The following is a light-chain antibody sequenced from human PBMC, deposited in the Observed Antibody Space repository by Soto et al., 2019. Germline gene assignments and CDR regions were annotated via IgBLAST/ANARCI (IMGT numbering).Light chain of an antibody. Sequence: DIQMTQSPSSLSAFVGDRVTITCRASESISRHLNWYQQKPGKAPKLLIYAASSLQNGVPSRFSGGGSGTDFTLTSSNLQPADFATDYCQQSYSTPSITFGQGTRLEIK. J-gene: IGKJ5*01. CDR1: ESISRH. CDR3: QQSYSTPSIT. V-gene: IGKV1-39*01. CDR2: AAS.